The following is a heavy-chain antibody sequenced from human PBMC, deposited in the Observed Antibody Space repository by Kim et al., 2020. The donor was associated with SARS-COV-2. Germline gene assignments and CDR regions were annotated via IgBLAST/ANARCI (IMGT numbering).Heavy chain of an antibody. D-gene: IGHD2-2*01. V-gene: IGHV1-18*01. J-gene: IGHJ4*02. Sequence: WVRQAPGQGLEWMGWISAYNGNTNYAQKLQGRVTMTTDTSTSTAYMELRSLRSDDTAVYYCARDIYYTGYCSSTSCYGSSYFDYWGQGTLAT. CDR3: ARDIYYTGYCSSTSCYGSSYFDY. CDR2: ISAYNGNT.